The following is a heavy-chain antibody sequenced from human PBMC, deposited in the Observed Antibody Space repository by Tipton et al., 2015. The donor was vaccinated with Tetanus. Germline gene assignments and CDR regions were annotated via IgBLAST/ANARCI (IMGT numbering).Heavy chain of an antibody. D-gene: IGHD6-6*01. Sequence: TLSLTCAVSGGSISSGDFYWSWIRQHPGKGLEWIGYIYYTGNTYYNPSLKSRVTISVDTSKNQFSLKLTSVTAADTAVYFCAKRSVSARFDDWGQGTLVTVSS. CDR3: AKRSVSARFDD. J-gene: IGHJ4*02. CDR2: IYYTGNT. V-gene: IGHV4-31*11. CDR1: GGSISSGDFY.